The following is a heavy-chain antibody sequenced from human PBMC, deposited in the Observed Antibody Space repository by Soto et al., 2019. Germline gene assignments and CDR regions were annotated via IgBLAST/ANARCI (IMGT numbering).Heavy chain of an antibody. CDR2: IIPIFGTA. CDR1: GGTFSSYA. V-gene: IGHV1-69*13. CDR3: ARATGDYYDSSDSPPAGDNYFDY. J-gene: IGHJ4*02. D-gene: IGHD3-22*01. Sequence: SVKVSCKASGGTFSSYAISWLRQAPGQGLEWMGGIIPIFGTANYAQKFQGRVTMTADESTSTAYMELSSLRSEDTAVYYCARATGDYYDSSDSPPAGDNYFDYWGQGTLVTVSS.